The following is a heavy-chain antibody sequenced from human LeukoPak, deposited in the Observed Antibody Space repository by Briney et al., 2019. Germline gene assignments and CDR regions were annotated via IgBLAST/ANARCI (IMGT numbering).Heavy chain of an antibody. Sequence: ASVNVSFKAYDYTFTSYGISCVRQGPAQGREWMGWISAYNGNTNYAQKLQGRVTMTTDTSTSTAHMELSSLRSEDTAVYYCVAGTPSVDYWGQGTLVTVSS. D-gene: IGHD6-19*01. CDR3: VAGTPSVDY. V-gene: IGHV1-18*01. J-gene: IGHJ4*02. CDR1: DYTFTSYG. CDR2: ISAYNGNT.